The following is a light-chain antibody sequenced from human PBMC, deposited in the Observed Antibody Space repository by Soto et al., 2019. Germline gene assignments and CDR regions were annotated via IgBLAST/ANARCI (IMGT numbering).Light chain of an antibody. Sequence: DIVLTQSPGTLSLSPGERATLSCTASQSVRSNFLAWYRQRPGQAPRLLIYGASSRAAGTPDRFSGSGSGTDFTLTISRLEPEDFAVVFCQQYGHSPLTFGGGTKVQIK. CDR2: GAS. CDR1: QSVRSNF. J-gene: IGKJ4*01. V-gene: IGKV3-20*01. CDR3: QQYGHSPLT.